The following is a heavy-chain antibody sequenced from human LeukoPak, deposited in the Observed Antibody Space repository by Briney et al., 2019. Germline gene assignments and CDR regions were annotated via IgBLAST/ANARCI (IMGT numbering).Heavy chain of an antibody. CDR1: GGTFSSYA. CDR3: ARDRADNVDIVATADY. V-gene: IGHV1-69*04. Sequence: ASVKVSCKASGGTFSSYAISWVRQAPGQGLEWMGRIIPILGIANYAQKFQGRVTITADKSTSTAYMELSSLRSEDTAVYYCARDRADNVDIVATADYWGQGTLVTVSS. CDR2: IIPILGIA. J-gene: IGHJ4*02. D-gene: IGHD5-12*01.